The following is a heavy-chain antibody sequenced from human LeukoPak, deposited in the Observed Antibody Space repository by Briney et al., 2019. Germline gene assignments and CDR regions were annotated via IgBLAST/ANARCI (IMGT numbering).Heavy chain of an antibody. CDR3: AKDHYDILTGHFDY. Sequence: GGSLRLSCAASGFTFSSYSMNWVRQAPGKGLEWVSYISSSSSTIYYADSVKGRFTISRDNAKNSLYLQMNSPRAEDTALYYCAKDHYDILTGHFDYWGQGTLVTVSS. D-gene: IGHD3-9*01. CDR2: ISSSSSTI. J-gene: IGHJ4*02. V-gene: IGHV3-48*01. CDR1: GFTFSSYS.